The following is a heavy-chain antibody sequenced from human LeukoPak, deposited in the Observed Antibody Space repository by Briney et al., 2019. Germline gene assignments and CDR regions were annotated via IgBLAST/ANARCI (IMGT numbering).Heavy chain of an antibody. CDR3: ARGEVSASLYYFDF. J-gene: IGHJ4*02. D-gene: IGHD1-14*01. Sequence: ASVKVSCKTSGYTFTTYGVSWVRQAPGHGLDWMGWVSGYTGNTNYAERFQGRVTMTIDASTSTVYMELTNLRSDDTAVYFCARGEVSASLYYFDFWGQGTLVTVS. V-gene: IGHV1-18*01. CDR1: GYTFTTYG. CDR2: VSGYTGNT.